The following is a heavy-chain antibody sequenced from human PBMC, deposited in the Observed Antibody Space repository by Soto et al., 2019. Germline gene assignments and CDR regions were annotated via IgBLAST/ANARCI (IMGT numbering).Heavy chain of an antibody. Sequence: AGGSLRVSWAASGGTFSSYSMNWVRQAPGKGLEWVSSISSSSSYIYYADSVKGRFTISRDNAKNSLYLQMNSLRAEDTAVYYCARVPPAKRNFDYWGQGTLVTVSS. V-gene: IGHV3-21*01. CDR1: GGTFSSYS. CDR2: ISSSSSYI. J-gene: IGHJ4*02. CDR3: ARVPPAKRNFDY.